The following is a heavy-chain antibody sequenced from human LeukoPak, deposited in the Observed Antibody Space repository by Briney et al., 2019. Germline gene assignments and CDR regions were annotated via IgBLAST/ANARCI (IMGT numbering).Heavy chain of an antibody. CDR2: ISNSGFTI. CDR3: ARDSPTSAIVGGPDLDF. V-gene: IGHV3-11*01. D-gene: IGHD5/OR15-5a*01. CDR1: GFTFSDYY. J-gene: IGHJ4*02. Sequence: GGSLRLSCTASGFTFSDYYMAWIRQAPGKGLEWISYISNSGFTIYYADSMKGRFTISRDNAKNSLYLQMNSLRAEDTAVYYCARDSPTSAIVGGPDLDFWGQGTLVTVSS.